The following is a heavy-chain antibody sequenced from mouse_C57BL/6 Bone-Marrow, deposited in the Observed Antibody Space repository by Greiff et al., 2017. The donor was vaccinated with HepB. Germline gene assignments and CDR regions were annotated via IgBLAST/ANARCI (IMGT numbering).Heavy chain of an antibody. D-gene: IGHD2-1*01. CDR3: ARWGYGNSFFYYAMDY. V-gene: IGHV14-3*01. J-gene: IGHJ4*01. CDR1: GFNIKNTY. Sequence: VQLQQSVAELVRPGASVKLSCTASGFNIKNTYMHWVKQRPEQGLEWIGRIDPANGNTKYAPKFQGKATITADTSSNTAYLQRSGLTSEDTAIYYCARWGYGNSFFYYAMDYWGQGTSVTVSS. CDR2: IDPANGNT.